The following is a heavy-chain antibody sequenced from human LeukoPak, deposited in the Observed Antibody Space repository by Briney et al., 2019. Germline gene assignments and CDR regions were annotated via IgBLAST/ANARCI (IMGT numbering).Heavy chain of an antibody. J-gene: IGHJ4*02. D-gene: IGHD3-3*02. CDR3: ATDYRYLYWHSSLDY. CDR1: GLTFSSAW. V-gene: IGHV3-15*01. CDR2: LKSKADGGVI. Sequence: PGGSLRLSYAVSGLTFSSAWMSWVRQAPGKGLEWVGRLKSKADGGVIDYAAPVKGRFTISRDDSGNTVYLQMNSLKTEDTAVYYCATDYRYLYWHSSLDYWGQGTLVTVSS.